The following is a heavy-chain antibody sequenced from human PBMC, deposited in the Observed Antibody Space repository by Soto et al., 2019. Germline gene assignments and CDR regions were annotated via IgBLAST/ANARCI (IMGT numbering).Heavy chain of an antibody. V-gene: IGHV4-4*08. CDR2: ISTSGST. CDR1: DGSLGDVY. Sequence: PSETLSLTCTISDGSLGDVYWTWIRQPPGKEMEWIGYISTSGSTNYNPSLQSRVTIAVDTSKNQFSLKLSSVTAADTAVYYYARLACSTTRCFTYLDFWGQGALVTSPQ. CDR3: ARLACSTTRCFTYLDF. D-gene: IGHD2-2*01. J-gene: IGHJ4*02.